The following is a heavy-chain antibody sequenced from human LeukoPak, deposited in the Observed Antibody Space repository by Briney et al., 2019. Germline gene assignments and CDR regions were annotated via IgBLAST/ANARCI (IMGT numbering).Heavy chain of an antibody. V-gene: IGHV1-46*01. D-gene: IGHD3-22*01. CDR1: GYTFTGYY. Sequence: ASVKVSCKASGYTFTGYYMHWVRQAPGQGLEWMGIINPSGGSTSYAQKFQGRVTMTRDTSTSTVYMELSSLRSEDTAVYYCARAGSSVIGDYWGQGTLVTVSS. CDR2: INPSGGST. J-gene: IGHJ4*02. CDR3: ARAGSSVIGDY.